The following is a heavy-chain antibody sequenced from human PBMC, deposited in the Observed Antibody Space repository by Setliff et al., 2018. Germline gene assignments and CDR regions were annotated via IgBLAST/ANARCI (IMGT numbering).Heavy chain of an antibody. D-gene: IGHD1-26*01. J-gene: IGHJ6*02. Sequence: GGSLRLSCAASGFTFSSYAMSWVRQAPGTGLEGVPAISGSGGSTYYADAVKGRFTISRDNSKNTLYLQMNSLRAEDTAVYYCAGLTASREVYYYYGMDVWGQGTTVTVSS. V-gene: IGHV3-23*01. CDR1: GFTFSSYA. CDR2: ISGSGGST. CDR3: AGLTASREVYYYYGMDV.